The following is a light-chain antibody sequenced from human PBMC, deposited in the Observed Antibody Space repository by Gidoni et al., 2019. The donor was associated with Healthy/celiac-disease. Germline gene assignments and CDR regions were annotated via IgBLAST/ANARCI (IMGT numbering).Light chain of an antibody. J-gene: IGKJ4*01. CDR3: QQRSNWPPT. CDR1: QSVSSY. CDR2: DAS. Sequence: EIVLTQSPATLSLSPGERATLSCRASQSVSSYVAWYQQKPGQAPRLLIYDASNRATGIPARFSGSGSGTDFTLTISSLEPEDFAVYYCQQRSNWPPTFGGXTKVEIK. V-gene: IGKV3-11*01.